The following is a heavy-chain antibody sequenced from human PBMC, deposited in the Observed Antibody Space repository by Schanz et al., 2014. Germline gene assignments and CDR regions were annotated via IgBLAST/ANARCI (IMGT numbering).Heavy chain of an antibody. CDR1: GGTFSSYT. Sequence: QVQLVQSGAEVKKPGSSVKVSCKASGGTFSSYTISWVRQAPGQGLEWMGRIISILGIPNYAQKFQGRVTFTADKSTSTAYMELRSLRSEDTAVYYCARGPSQGYSYGHNIGAYYYGMDVWGQGTTVTVSS. D-gene: IGHD5-18*01. J-gene: IGHJ6*02. CDR2: IISILGIP. CDR3: ARGPSQGYSYGHNIGAYYYGMDV. V-gene: IGHV1-69*02.